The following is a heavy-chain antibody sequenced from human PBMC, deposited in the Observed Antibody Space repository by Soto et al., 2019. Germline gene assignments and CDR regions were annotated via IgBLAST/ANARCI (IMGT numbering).Heavy chain of an antibody. CDR2: INPSGGST. V-gene: IGHV1-46*01. Sequence: ASVKVSCKASGYTFTSYYMHWVRQAPGQGLEWMGIINPSGGSTSYAQKFQGRVTMTRDTSTSTVYMELSSLRSEDTAVYYCARDQEGCSSTSCYEDYYYGMAVWGKGTTVTVSS. D-gene: IGHD2-2*01. J-gene: IGHJ6*04. CDR1: GYTFTSYY. CDR3: ARDQEGCSSTSCYEDYYYGMAV.